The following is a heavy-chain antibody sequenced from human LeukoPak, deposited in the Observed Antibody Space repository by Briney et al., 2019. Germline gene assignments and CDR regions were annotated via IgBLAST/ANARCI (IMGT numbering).Heavy chain of an antibody. CDR1: GGSISSYY. D-gene: IGHD1-26*01. V-gene: IGHV4-59*01. J-gene: IGHJ5*02. Sequence: SETLSLTCTVSGGSISSYYWSWIRQPPGKGLEWIGYIYYSGSTNYNPSLKSRVTIPVDTSKNQFSLKLSSVTAADTAVYYCARVLVGATTWFDPWGQGTLVTVSS. CDR3: ARVLVGATTWFDP. CDR2: IYYSGST.